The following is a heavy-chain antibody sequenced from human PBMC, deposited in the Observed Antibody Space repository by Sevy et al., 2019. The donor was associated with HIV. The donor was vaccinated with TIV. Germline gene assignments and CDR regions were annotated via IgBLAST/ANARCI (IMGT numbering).Heavy chain of an antibody. CDR1: GGSFSGYY. V-gene: IGHV4-34*01. CDR2: INHSGST. J-gene: IGHJ6*02. D-gene: IGHD6-6*01. Sequence: SETLSLTCAVYGGSFSGYYWSWIRQPPGKGLEWIGEINHSGSTNYNPSLKSRVTISVDTSKNQFSLKLSSVPAADTAVYYCARSVGIAARLFSYYYYGMDVWGQGTTVTVSS. CDR3: ARSVGIAARLFSYYYYGMDV.